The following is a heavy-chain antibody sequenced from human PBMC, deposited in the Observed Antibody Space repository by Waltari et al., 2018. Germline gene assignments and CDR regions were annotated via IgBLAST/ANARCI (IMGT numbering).Heavy chain of an antibody. CDR1: GFTFSSSG. J-gene: IGHJ4*02. D-gene: IGHD3-3*01. CDR3: AKPQGTDLYYFDH. V-gene: IGHV3-30*18. CDR2: IAYDGTNE. Sequence: QVQLVESGGGVVQSGRSLRLSCAASGFTFSSSGMHWVRQAPGKGLEWVALIAYDGTNEVYAESVQGRFTISRDNYKKTLYLQMDSLRAEDTAVYYCAKPQGTDLYYFDHWGQGTLVTVSS.